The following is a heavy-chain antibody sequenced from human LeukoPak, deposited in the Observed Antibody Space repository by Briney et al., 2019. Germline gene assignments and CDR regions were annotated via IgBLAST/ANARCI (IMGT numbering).Heavy chain of an antibody. Sequence: SETLSLTCAVYGGSFSGYYWSWVRQPPGKGLEWIGEINHSGSTNYNPSLKSRVTISVDTSKNQFSLKLSSVTAADTAVYYCASYDYGDYWRAFDIWGQGTMVTVPS. J-gene: IGHJ3*02. D-gene: IGHD4-17*01. CDR1: GGSFSGYY. V-gene: IGHV4-34*01. CDR3: ASYDYGDYWRAFDI. CDR2: INHSGST.